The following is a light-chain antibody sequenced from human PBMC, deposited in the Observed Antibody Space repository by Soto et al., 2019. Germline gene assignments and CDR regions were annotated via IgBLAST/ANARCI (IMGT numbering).Light chain of an antibody. J-gene: IGLJ3*02. CDR2: LEGSASY. CDR1: SGHSSYI. V-gene: IGLV4-60*02. CDR3: ETWDSNVWV. Sequence: QLVLTQSSSASASLGSSVKLTCTLSSGHSSYIIAWHQQQPGKAPRYLMKLEGSASYNKGSGVPDRFSGSSSGADRYLTISNLQFEDEADYYCETWDSNVWVLGGGTKLTVL.